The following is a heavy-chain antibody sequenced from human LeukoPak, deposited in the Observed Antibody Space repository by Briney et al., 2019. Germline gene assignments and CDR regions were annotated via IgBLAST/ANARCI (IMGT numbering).Heavy chain of an antibody. J-gene: IGHJ4*02. Sequence: GGSLRLSCAASGLTFSSYSMNWVRQAPGKGLEWVLSISSSSYIYYADSVKGRFTISRDNAKNSLYLQMNSLRAEDTAVYYCARAGGGGLGYFDYWGQGTLVTVSS. CDR2: ISSSSYI. V-gene: IGHV3-21*01. D-gene: IGHD2-15*01. CDR1: GLTFSSYS. CDR3: ARAGGGGLGYFDY.